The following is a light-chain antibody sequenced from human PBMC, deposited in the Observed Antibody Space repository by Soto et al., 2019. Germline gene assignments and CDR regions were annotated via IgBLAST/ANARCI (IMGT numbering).Light chain of an antibody. J-gene: IGKJ1*01. CDR3: QQYNNWRT. V-gene: IGKV3-11*01. CDR1: QSVSTY. CDR2: DAS. Sequence: EVVLTQSPATLSLSPGERATLSCRASQSVSTYLAWYQQKPGQAPRLLIYDASNRATGIPARFSGSGSATDFTLTISSLEPEDFAVYYCQQYNNWRTFGQGTKV.